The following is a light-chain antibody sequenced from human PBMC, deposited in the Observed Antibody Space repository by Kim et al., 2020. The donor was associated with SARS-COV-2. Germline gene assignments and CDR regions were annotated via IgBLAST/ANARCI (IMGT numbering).Light chain of an antibody. CDR1: SSDVGGSNY. J-gene: IGLJ2*01. V-gene: IGLV2-8*01. CDR2: EVN. Sequence: QSALTQPPSASGSPGQSVTISCTGTSSDVGGSNYVSWYQQHPGKAPKLMIYEVNERPSGVPDRFSGSKSGNTASLTVSGLQSEDEADYYCNSYAGSNIVVFGGGTQLTVL. CDR3: NSYAGSNIVV.